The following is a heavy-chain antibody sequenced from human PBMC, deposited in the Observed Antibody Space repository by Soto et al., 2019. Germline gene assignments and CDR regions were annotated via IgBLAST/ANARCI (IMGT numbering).Heavy chain of an antibody. CDR2: INHSGST. J-gene: IGHJ6*02. V-gene: IGHV4-39*07. Sequence: SETLSLTCTVSGGSITSSSYYWSWIRQPPGKGLEWIGEINHSGSTNYNPSLKSRVTISVDTSKNQSSLKLSSVTAADTAVYYCARGRSYCSSTSCYRGHYYYGMDVWGQGTTVTVSS. D-gene: IGHD2-2*02. CDR3: ARGRSYCSSTSCYRGHYYYGMDV. CDR1: GGSITSSSYY.